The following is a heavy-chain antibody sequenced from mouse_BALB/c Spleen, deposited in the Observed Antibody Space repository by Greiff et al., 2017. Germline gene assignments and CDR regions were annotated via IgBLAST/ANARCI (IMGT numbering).Heavy chain of an antibody. D-gene: IGHD2-3*01. V-gene: IGHV1-7*01. J-gene: IGHJ4*01. CDR3: ARGGLLRYAMDY. Sequence: VKLMESGAELAKPGASVKMSCKASGYTFTSYWMHWVKQRPGQGLEWIGYINPSTGYTEYNQKFKDKATLTADKSSSTAYMQLSSLTSEDSAVYYCARGGLLRYAMDYWGQGTSVTVSS. CDR1: GYTFTSYW. CDR2: INPSTGYT.